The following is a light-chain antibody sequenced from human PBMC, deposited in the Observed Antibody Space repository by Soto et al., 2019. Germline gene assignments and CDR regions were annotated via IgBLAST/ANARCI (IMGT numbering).Light chain of an antibody. CDR3: VLFMGSGIWV. Sequence: QTVVTQEPSLSVSPGGTVTLTCGLNSGSVSTSHCPSWYQQTPGQAPRTLIYSTNTRSSGVPDRFSGSILGNKAALTITGAQADDECDYYCVLFMGSGIWVFGGGTKVTVL. J-gene: IGLJ3*02. CDR1: SGSVSTSHC. V-gene: IGLV8-61*01. CDR2: STN.